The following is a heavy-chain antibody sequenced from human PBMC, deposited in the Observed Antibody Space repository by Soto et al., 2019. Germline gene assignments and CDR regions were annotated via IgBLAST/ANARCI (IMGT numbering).Heavy chain of an antibody. Sequence: GGSLRLSCAASGFTFSSYSMNWVRQAPGKGLEWVSYISSSSSTIYYADSVKGRFTISRDNAKNSLYLQMNSLRDEDTAVYYCARGPRDSSGYYPENWFDPWGQGTLVTVSS. J-gene: IGHJ5*02. CDR1: GFTFSSYS. D-gene: IGHD3-22*01. CDR3: ARGPRDSSGYYPENWFDP. V-gene: IGHV3-48*02. CDR2: ISSSSSTI.